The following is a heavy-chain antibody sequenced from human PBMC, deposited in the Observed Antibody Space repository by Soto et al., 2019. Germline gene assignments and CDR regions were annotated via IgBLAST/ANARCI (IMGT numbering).Heavy chain of an antibody. V-gene: IGHV4-31*03. D-gene: IGHD2-8*01. J-gene: IGHJ4*02. CDR2: IYYSGTT. CDR3: ARDGDYCTNGVCYRGNFDY. Sequence: QVQLQESGPGLVKPSQTLSLTCTVSGSSISSGGYYWSWIRQHPGKGLEWIGYIYYSGTTYYNPSLKSRVTISVDTSENQFSLKLSSVTAADTAVYYCARDGDYCTNGVCYRGNFDYWGQGTLVTVSS. CDR1: GSSISSGGYY.